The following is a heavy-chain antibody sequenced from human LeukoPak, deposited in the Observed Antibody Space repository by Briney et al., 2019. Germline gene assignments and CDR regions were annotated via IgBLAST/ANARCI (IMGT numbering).Heavy chain of an antibody. Sequence: GETLRLSCAASGFTFSSYGMTWVRQAPGKGLEWVSGISGSGDNTWYADSVKGRFTISRDNSKNTLYLQMNRLRADDTAVYYCARDRSQEFDPWGQGTLVTVSS. J-gene: IGHJ5*02. D-gene: IGHD3-10*01. CDR3: ARDRSQEFDP. CDR2: ISGSGDNT. CDR1: GFTFSSYG. V-gene: IGHV3-23*01.